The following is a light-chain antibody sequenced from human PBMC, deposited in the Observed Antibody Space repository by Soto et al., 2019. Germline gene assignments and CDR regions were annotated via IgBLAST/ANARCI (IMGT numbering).Light chain of an antibody. CDR2: GTS. J-gene: IGKJ1*01. Sequence: EIVLTQSPGTLSLSPGETATLPCRASQTVGTNLLAWYPQKPGQAPSLLMFGTSNRATDIPDRFGGSGSGTNFTLTISRLEPDDVAADYCQHYSKTLPWTFGQGTKGDIK. CDR1: QTVGTNL. V-gene: IGKV3-20*01. CDR3: QHYSKTLPWT.